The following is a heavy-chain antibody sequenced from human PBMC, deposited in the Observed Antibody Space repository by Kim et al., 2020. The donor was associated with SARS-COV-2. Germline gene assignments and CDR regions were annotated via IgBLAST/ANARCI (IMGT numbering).Heavy chain of an antibody. Sequence: SETLSLTCTVSGVSISSYSWSWIRQPAGKGLEWIGRIYSSGNTDYNPSLKSRVTLSVDTSKSQFSLKLNSVTAADTAVYYCARGSPWFDPWGQGTLVTVSS. CDR1: GVSISSYS. CDR2: IYSSGNT. CDR3: ARGSPWFDP. J-gene: IGHJ5*02. V-gene: IGHV4-4*07.